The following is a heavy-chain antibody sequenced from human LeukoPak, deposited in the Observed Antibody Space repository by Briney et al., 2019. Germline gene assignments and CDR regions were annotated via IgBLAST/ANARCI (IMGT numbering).Heavy chain of an antibody. V-gene: IGHV4-4*07. CDR3: ARSAFLVTAPGLYYFDY. J-gene: IGHJ4*02. D-gene: IGHD6-13*01. Sequence: SGTLSLTCTVSGGSISSYYWSWIRQPAGKGLEWIGHIYNSGSTNYNPSLKGRVTMSVATSKNQFSLHLSSVTAADTAVYYCARSAFLVTAPGLYYFDYWGQGTLVAVSS. CDR2: IYNSGST. CDR1: GGSISSYY.